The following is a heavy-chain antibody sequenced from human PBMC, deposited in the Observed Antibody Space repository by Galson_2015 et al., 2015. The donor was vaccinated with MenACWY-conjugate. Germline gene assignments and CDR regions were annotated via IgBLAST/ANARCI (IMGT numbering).Heavy chain of an antibody. J-gene: IGHJ2*01. D-gene: IGHD2-2*01. CDR1: GYTFTSYG. V-gene: IGHV1-18*01. CDR3: ARDRGQFSSTSPYWYFDL. Sequence: QSGAEVKKPGASVKVSCKASGYTFTSYGISWVRQAPGQGLEWMGWISAYNGNTNYAQKLQGRVTMTTDTSTSTAYMELRSLRSDDTAVYYCARDRGQFSSTSPYWYFDLWGRGTLVTVSS. CDR2: ISAYNGNT.